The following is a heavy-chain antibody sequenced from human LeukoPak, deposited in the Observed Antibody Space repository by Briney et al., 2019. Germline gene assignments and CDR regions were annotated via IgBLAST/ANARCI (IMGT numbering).Heavy chain of an antibody. Sequence: GRSLRLSYAPSGFTFDDYAMHWVRQPPGKGLEWVSCISLNSGSMDYADSVKGRFTVSRDNAKNSLYLQMNSLRAEDTALYYCAKADSSSWYPYNWFDPWGQGTLVTVSS. D-gene: IGHD6-13*01. V-gene: IGHV3-9*01. J-gene: IGHJ5*02. CDR3: AKADSSSWYPYNWFDP. CDR2: ISLNSGSM. CDR1: GFTFDDYA.